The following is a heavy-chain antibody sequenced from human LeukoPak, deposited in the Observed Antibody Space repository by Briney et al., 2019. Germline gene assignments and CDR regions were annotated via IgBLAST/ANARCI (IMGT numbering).Heavy chain of an antibody. V-gene: IGHV3-43*02. J-gene: IGHJ4*02. CDR2: ISVDGDNT. CDR3: AKGRRSGSYYNDFDY. D-gene: IGHD3-10*01. CDR1: GFTFDDYG. Sequence: PGGSLRLSCAASGFTFDDYGMDWVRQAAGKGPEWVSFISVDGDNTYYEDSVKGRFTISKNNIKNSLYLQMNSLRTEDTALYYCAKGRRSGSYYNDFDYWGQGTLVTVSS.